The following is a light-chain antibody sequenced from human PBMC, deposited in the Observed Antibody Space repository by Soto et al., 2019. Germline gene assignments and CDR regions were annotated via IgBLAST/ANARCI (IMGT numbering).Light chain of an antibody. Sequence: DIQMTQSPSTLSASVGDRIIITCRASQSIRSWLAWYQQKPGKAPKVLIYKASSLESGVPSRFSGSGSGTEFTLTISGLQPDYFATYYCQQYETYWSFGQGTKVEIK. CDR2: KAS. J-gene: IGKJ1*01. CDR1: QSIRSW. V-gene: IGKV1-5*03. CDR3: QQYETYWS.